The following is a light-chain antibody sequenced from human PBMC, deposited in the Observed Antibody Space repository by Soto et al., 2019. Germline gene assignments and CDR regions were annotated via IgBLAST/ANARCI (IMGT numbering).Light chain of an antibody. Sequence: VVTRSPRTLSSPPRARATLYCTVSQCVSSTYLAWYQQRPGQAPRLLIYGASSRATGIPDRFSGGGSETDFTLTISRLESEDSAVYYCQQYGISPLTFGGGTKVDIK. CDR2: GAS. J-gene: IGKJ4*01. CDR3: QQYGISPLT. CDR1: QCVSSTY. V-gene: IGKV3-20*01.